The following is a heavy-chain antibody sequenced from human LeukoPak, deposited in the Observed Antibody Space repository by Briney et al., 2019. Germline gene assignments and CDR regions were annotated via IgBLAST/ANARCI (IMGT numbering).Heavy chain of an antibody. Sequence: GGSLRLSCAASGFTFSNYDMHWVRQAPGKGLGWVAYIQNDGSIKYYADSLKGRFTISRDNSKNTMYLQMNSLRPEDTAVYYCAKDPGSMVRGFYMDVWGQGTTVTVSS. CDR1: GFTFSNYD. CDR2: IQNDGSIK. CDR3: AKDPGSMVRGFYMDV. V-gene: IGHV3-30*02. J-gene: IGHJ6*03. D-gene: IGHD3-10*01.